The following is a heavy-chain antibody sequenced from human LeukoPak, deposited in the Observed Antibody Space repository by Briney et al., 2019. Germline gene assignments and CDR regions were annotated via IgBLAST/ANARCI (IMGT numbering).Heavy chain of an antibody. CDR3: ARELKVGNTGYYFDY. V-gene: IGHV4-59*01. CDR2: IYHSDST. D-gene: IGHD2/OR15-2a*01. Sequence: SETLSLTCRVSGASITNYYWSWIRQPPGKGLEWIGYIYHSDSTNYNPSLKSRLTISLDTSKNQFSLNLNSMTAADTAVYYCARELKVGNTGYYFDYWGQGTLVTVSS. J-gene: IGHJ4*02. CDR1: GASITNYY.